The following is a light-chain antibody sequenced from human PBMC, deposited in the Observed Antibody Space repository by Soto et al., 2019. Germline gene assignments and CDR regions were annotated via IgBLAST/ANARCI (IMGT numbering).Light chain of an antibody. CDR3: QQRSNWPLT. J-gene: IGKJ4*01. CDR2: DAS. CDR1: QSVSSH. V-gene: IGKV3-11*01. Sequence: EIVLTQSPATLSLSPGERATLSCRASQSVSSHLAWYQQKPGQAPRLLIYDASNRATGIPARFSGSGSVTDFTLIISSLEPEDLAVYYCQQRSNWPLTFGGGTKVEIK.